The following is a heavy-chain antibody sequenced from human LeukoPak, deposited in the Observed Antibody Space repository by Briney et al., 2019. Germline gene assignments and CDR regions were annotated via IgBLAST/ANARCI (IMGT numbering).Heavy chain of an antibody. CDR2: ISASGSNT. V-gene: IGHV3-23*01. CDR1: GFTFSSLD. D-gene: IGHD6-19*01. J-gene: IGHJ4*02. Sequence: GGSLRLSCAAPGFTFSSLDMAWVRQAPGKGLEWVSGISASGSNTFYADSVKGRFTISRDNSKNTLYLQMSSLRVEDTAIYYCAKDSVRSGGWFYFDNWGQGTLVSVSS. CDR3: AKDSVRSGGWFYFDN.